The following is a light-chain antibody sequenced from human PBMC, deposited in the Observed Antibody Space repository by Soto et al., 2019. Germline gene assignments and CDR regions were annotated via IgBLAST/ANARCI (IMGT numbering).Light chain of an antibody. CDR3: QQSGSSPFT. CDR2: GAS. J-gene: IGKJ2*01. V-gene: IGKV3-20*01. Sequence: EIVLTQSPGSLSLSPGDRATLSCTASQSVSRTYLAWYQQKPGQAPSLLVSGASNRATDIPDRFSGSGSGTDFTLTISRLEPEDFAVYYCQQSGSSPFTFGQGNRLEIK. CDR1: QSVSRTY.